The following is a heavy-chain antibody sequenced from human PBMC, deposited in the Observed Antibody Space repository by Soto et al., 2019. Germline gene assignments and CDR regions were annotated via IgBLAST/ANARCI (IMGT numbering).Heavy chain of an antibody. J-gene: IGHJ4*02. CDR3: AHTQRGYSHGRHPIFDY. D-gene: IGHD5-18*01. Sequence: SGPTLVNPTQTLTLTFTFSVFSLSTSKVGVGWIRQPPGKALEWLALIYWDDDKRYSPSLKSRLTITKDTSKKQVVFTMTNMDPVDTATYYCAHTQRGYSHGRHPIFDYWGQGTLVTVSS. CDR2: IYWDDDK. CDR1: VFSLSTSKVG. V-gene: IGHV2-5*02.